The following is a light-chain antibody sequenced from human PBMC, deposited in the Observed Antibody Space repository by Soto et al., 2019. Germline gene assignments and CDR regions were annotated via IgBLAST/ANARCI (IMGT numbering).Light chain of an antibody. J-gene: IGKJ1*01. V-gene: IGKV3-15*01. CDR2: VAS. CDR1: QSVSSD. CDR3: QQFNNWPWT. Sequence: EILMTQSPATLSVSPGERATLSCRASQSVSSDLAWYQQKPGQAPRRLIYVASTRATGIPARFSGSGSGTEFTLTISSLQSEDFAVYYCQQFNNWPWTFGQGTKVEIK.